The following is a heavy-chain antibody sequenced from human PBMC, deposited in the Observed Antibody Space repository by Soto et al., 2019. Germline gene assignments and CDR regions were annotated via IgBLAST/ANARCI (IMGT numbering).Heavy chain of an antibody. J-gene: IGHJ5*02. Sequence: ASVKVSCKAPGYTFTSYYMHWVRQAPGQGLEWMGIINPSGGSTSYAQKFQGRVTMTRDTSTSTVYMELSSLRSEDTAVYYCAREYYDSSGYYYRRNWFDPWGQGTLVTVSS. D-gene: IGHD3-22*01. CDR2: INPSGGST. CDR1: GYTFTSYY. CDR3: AREYYDSSGYYYRRNWFDP. V-gene: IGHV1-46*03.